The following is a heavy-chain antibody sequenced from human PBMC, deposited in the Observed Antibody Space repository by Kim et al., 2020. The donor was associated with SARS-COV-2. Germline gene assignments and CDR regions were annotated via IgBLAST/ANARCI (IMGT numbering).Heavy chain of an antibody. J-gene: IGHJ6*02. Sequence: SETLSLTCTVSGGSISSGSYYWSWIRQPAGKGLEWIGRIYTSGSTNYNPSLKSRVTISVDTSKNQFSLKLSSVTAADTAVYYCARGPGGKYYYYGMDVWGQGTTVTVSS. CDR2: IYTSGST. CDR3: ARGPGGKYYYYGMDV. D-gene: IGHD1-1*01. CDR1: GGSISSGSYY. V-gene: IGHV4-61*02.